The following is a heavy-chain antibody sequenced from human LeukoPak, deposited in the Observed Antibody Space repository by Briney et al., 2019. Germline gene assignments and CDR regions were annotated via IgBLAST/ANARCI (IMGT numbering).Heavy chain of an antibody. Sequence: PSETLSLTCTVPGGSISSYYWSWIRQPPGKGLECIGYIYYSGSTNYNPSLKSRVTISVDTSKNQFSLNLSSVTAADTAVYYCARHRYITSSSYFDYWGQGTLVTVSS. J-gene: IGHJ4*02. V-gene: IGHV4-59*01. CDR2: IYYSGST. CDR3: ARHRYITSSSYFDY. D-gene: IGHD6-6*01. CDR1: GGSISSYY.